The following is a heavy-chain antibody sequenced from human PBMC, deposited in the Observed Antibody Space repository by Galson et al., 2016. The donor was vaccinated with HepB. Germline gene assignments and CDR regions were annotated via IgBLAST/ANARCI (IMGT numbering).Heavy chain of an antibody. CDR3: ARDLGGATAAPWRGWFDP. Sequence: SLRLSCAASGFTFSDYWMSWVRQAPGQGLAWVANIKQDGSEKYYVDSVKGRFTISRDNAKNSLYLQMNSLTAEDMAVYYGARDLGGATAAPWRGWFDPWGQGTLLTGSS. CDR1: GFTFSDYW. J-gene: IGHJ5*02. D-gene: IGHD6-13*01. CDR2: IKQDGSEK. V-gene: IGHV3-7*03.